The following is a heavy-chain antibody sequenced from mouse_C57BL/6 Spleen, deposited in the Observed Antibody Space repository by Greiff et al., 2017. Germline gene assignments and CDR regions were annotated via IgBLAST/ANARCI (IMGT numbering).Heavy chain of an antibody. Sequence: QVQLQQPGAELVKPGASVKMSCKASGYTFTSYWITWVKQRPGQGLEWIGDIYPGSGSTNYNEKFKSKATRTVDTSSSTAYMQLSSLTSEDSAVYYCARKSYYDYAMDYWGQGTSVTVSS. CDR3: ARKSYYDYAMDY. V-gene: IGHV1-55*01. CDR1: GYTFTSYW. J-gene: IGHJ4*01. D-gene: IGHD1-1*01. CDR2: IYPGSGST.